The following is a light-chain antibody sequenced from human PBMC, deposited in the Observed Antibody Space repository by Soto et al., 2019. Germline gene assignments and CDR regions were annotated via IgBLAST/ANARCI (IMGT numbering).Light chain of an antibody. CDR3: QQRSNWPPYT. CDR1: QSVTTY. V-gene: IGKV3-11*01. J-gene: IGKJ2*01. CDR2: DAS. Sequence: EIVLTQSPATLSLSPGERATLSCRASQSVTTYLAWYQQKPGQAPRLLIYDASDRATGIPARFSGNGSGTDFTLTICSLEPEDFAVYYCQQRSNWPPYTFGQGTKLEI.